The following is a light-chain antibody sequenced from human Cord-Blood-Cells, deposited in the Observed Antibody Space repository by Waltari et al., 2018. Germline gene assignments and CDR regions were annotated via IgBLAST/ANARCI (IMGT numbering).Light chain of an antibody. CDR3: SSYTSSSTRV. Sequence: QSALTQPASVSGSPGQSITISCTGTSSDVGGYNYVSWYQQHPGKAPKLMIYEVSNRPSGVSNLLSGSKSGNTASLTISGLQAEDEADYYCSSYTSSSTRVFGGGTKLTVL. J-gene: IGLJ3*02. CDR1: SSDVGGYNY. CDR2: EVS. V-gene: IGLV2-14*01.